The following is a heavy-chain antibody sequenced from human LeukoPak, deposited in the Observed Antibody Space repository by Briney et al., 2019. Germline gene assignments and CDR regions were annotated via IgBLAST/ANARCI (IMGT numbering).Heavy chain of an antibody. J-gene: IGHJ5*02. Sequence: ASVKVSCKASGYTFTSYATNWVRQAPGQGLEWMGWINTNTGNPTYAQGFTGRFVFSLDTSVSTAYLQISSLKAEDTAVYYCAREDSSGFLAWFDPWGQGTLVTVSS. CDR2: INTNTGNP. V-gene: IGHV7-4-1*02. CDR1: GYTFTSYA. D-gene: IGHD6-19*01. CDR3: AREDSSGFLAWFDP.